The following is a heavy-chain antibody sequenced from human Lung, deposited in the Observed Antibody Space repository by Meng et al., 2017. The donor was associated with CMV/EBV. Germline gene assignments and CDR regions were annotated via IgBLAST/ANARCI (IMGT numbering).Heavy chain of an antibody. CDR2: IYRGGTT. J-gene: IGHJ4*02. V-gene: IGHV4-4*02. D-gene: IGHD1-26*01. CDR1: GVCNGSENW. Sequence: GSGVCNGSENWVRWVRQTPGKGLDRIRGIYRGGTTDYAPSVKGRVTISIDRSKNQFSLRITSVTAADTAVYYCAKECLDATTGQFDYWGQGTLVTVSS. CDR3: AKECLDATTGQFDY.